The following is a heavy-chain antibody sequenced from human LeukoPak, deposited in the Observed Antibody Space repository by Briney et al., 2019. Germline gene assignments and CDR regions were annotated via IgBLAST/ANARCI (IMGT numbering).Heavy chain of an antibody. CDR2: IYYSGST. J-gene: IGHJ6*03. CDR3: ARESWSSSWPPYYYYMDV. V-gene: IGHV4-59*01. CDR1: GGSISSYY. Sequence: SETLSLTCTVSGGSISSYYWSWIRQPPGKGLEWVGYIYYSGSTNYNPSLKSRVTISVDTSKNQFSLKLSSVTAADTAVYYCARESWSSSWPPYYYYMDVWGKGTTVTVSS. D-gene: IGHD6-13*01.